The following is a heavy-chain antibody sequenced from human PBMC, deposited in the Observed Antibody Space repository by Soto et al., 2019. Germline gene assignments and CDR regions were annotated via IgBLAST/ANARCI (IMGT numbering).Heavy chain of an antibody. CDR1: GGSISSGGYY. V-gene: IGHV4-31*03. CDR2: IYYSGST. Sequence: SETLSLTCTVSGGSISSGGYYWSWIRQHPGKGLEWIGYIYYSGSTYYNPSLKSRVTISVDTSKNQFSLKLSSVTAADTAVYYCARATHSSSSWYPNWFDPWGQGTLVTVSS. CDR3: ARATHSSSSWYPNWFDP. D-gene: IGHD6-13*01. J-gene: IGHJ5*02.